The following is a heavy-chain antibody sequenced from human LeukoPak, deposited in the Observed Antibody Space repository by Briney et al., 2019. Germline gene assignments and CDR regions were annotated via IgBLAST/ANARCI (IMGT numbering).Heavy chain of an antibody. CDR3: ARDSGSSSSFDY. V-gene: IGHV3-30-3*01. D-gene: IGHD6-6*01. CDR1: GFTFSSYA. J-gene: IGHJ4*02. CDR2: ISYDGSNK. Sequence: GGSLRLSCAASGFTFSSYAMHWVRQAPGKGLEGVAVISYDGSNKYYADSVKGRFTISRDNSKNTLYLQMNSLRAEDTAVYYCARDSGSSSSFDYWGQGTLVTVSS.